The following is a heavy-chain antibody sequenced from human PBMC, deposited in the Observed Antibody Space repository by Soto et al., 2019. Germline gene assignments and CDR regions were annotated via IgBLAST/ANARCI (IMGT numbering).Heavy chain of an antibody. V-gene: IGHV1-24*01. CDR1: GYTLTELS. CDR3: ATVGSIAARWAFDI. J-gene: IGHJ3*02. CDR2: FDPEDGET. Sequence: ASVKVSCKVSGYTLTELSVHWVRQAPGKGLEWMGGFDPEDGETIYAQKFQGRVTMTEDTSTDTAYMELSSLRSEDTAVYYCATVGSIAARWAFDIWGQGTMVTVSS. D-gene: IGHD6-6*01.